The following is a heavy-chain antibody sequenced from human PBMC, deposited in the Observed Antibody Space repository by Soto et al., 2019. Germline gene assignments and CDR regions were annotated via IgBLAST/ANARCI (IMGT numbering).Heavy chain of an antibody. J-gene: IGHJ4*02. CDR1: GFTFSSYG. CDR2: ISYDGSNK. D-gene: IGHD3-10*01. CDR3: AKEGPGADY. Sequence: QVQLVESGGGVVQPGRSLRLSCAASGFTFSSYGMHWVRQAPGKGLEWVAVISYDGSNKYYADSVKGRFTISRDNSKNTLYLQMNSLRAKDTAVYYCAKEGPGADYWGQGTLVTVSS. V-gene: IGHV3-30*18.